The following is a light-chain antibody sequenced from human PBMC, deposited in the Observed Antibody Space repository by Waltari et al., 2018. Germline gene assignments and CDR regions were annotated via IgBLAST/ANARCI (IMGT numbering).Light chain of an antibody. V-gene: IGKV3-20*01. CDR3: QQYGSSPRVT. Sequence: EIVLTQSPGTLSLSPGERATISCRASQSVSSSYLAWYQQKPGQAPRLLIYGASSRATGIPDRFSGSGSGTDFTLTISRLEPDDFAVYYCQQYGSSPRVTFGPGTKVDIK. CDR2: GAS. CDR1: QSVSSSY. J-gene: IGKJ3*01.